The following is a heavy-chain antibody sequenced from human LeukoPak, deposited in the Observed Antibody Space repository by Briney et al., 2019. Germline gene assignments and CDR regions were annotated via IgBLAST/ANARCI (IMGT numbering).Heavy chain of an antibody. CDR3: AAESPMTYYYDSRGAFDI. CDR2: MNPNSGNT. CDR1: GYTFTSYD. J-gene: IGHJ3*02. D-gene: IGHD3-22*01. Sequence: ASVKVSCKASGYTFTSYDINWVRQGTGQGLEWMGWMNPNSGNTGYAQKFQGRVTMTRNTSISTAYMELSSLRSEDTAVYYCAAESPMTYYYDSRGAFDIWGQGTMVTVSS. V-gene: IGHV1-8*01.